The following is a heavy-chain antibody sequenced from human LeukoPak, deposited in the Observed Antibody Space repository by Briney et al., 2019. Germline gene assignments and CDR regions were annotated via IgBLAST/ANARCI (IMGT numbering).Heavy chain of an antibody. CDR2: ITVNGGTT. CDR1: GLSIGNYA. CDR3: AKDPIGDYIGAFDG. J-gene: IGHJ3*01. V-gene: IGHV3-23*01. Sequence: GGSLRLSCVGCGLSIGNYAMTWVRQAPGKGLEWVSSITVNGGTTKYADSVRGRFTVSRDNSRNTVFLQMDSLRAEDTAVYYCAKDPIGDYIGAFDGWGQGTMVTVSS. D-gene: IGHD3-16*01.